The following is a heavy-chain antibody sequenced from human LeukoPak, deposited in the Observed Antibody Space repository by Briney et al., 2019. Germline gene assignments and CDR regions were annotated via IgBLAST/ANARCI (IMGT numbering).Heavy chain of an antibody. V-gene: IGHV4-39*07. CDR1: GGSISSSSSY. CDR3: ARGRYNWNSRKAFDI. CDR2: INHSGST. D-gene: IGHD1-7*01. J-gene: IGHJ3*02. Sequence: PSETLSLTCTVPGGSISSSSSYWGWIRQPPGKGLEWIGEINHSGSTNYNPSLKSRVTISVDTPKNQFSLKLSSVTAADTAVYYCARGRYNWNSRKAFDIWGQGTMVTVSS.